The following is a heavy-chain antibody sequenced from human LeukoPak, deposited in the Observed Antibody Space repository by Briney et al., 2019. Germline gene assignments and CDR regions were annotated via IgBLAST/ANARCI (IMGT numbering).Heavy chain of an antibody. CDR3: ARGLDYDLLTGPSPDAFDI. D-gene: IGHD3-9*01. V-gene: IGHV4-34*01. CDR1: GGSFSGYY. J-gene: IGHJ3*02. Sequence: PSETLSLTCAVYGGSFSGYYWSWIRQPPGKGLEWIGEINHSGSTNYNPSLKSRVTISVDTSKNQFSLKLSSVTAADTAVYYCARGLDYDLLTGPSPDAFDIWGQGTMVTVSS. CDR2: INHSGST.